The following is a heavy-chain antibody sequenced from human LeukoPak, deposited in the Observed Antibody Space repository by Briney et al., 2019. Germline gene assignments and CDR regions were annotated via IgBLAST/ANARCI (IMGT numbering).Heavy chain of an antibody. Sequence: SETLSLTCTVSGGSISSGGYYWSWIRQHPGKGLEWIGYIYYSGSTYYNPSLKSRVTISVDTSKNQFSLKLSSVTAADTAVYYCAQTGTIFGGVSWFDPWGQGTLVTVSS. CDR3: AQTGTIFGGVSWFDP. J-gene: IGHJ5*02. D-gene: IGHD3-3*01. CDR2: IYYSGST. V-gene: IGHV4-31*03. CDR1: GGSISSGGYY.